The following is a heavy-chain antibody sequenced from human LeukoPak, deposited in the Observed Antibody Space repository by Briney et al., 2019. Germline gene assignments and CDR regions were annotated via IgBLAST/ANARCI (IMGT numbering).Heavy chain of an antibody. V-gene: IGHV4-59*02. CDR3: ARGSKAAPGTFDY. J-gene: IGHJ4*02. D-gene: IGHD6-13*01. Sequence: KPSETLSLTCTVSGGSVSSYYWSWIRQPPGKGLEGIGYIYYTGSTDYNPSLKSRVAISVDTSKNQFSLKLSSVTAADTAVYYCARGSKAAPGTFDYWGQGTLVTVSS. CDR1: GGSVSSYY. CDR2: IYYTGST.